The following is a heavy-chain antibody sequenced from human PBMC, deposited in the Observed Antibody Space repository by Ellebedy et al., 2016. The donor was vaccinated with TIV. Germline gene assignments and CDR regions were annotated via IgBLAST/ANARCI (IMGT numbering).Heavy chain of an antibody. J-gene: IGHJ6*02. Sequence: AASVTVSCKAFGGTLSSYAISWVRQAPGHGLEWMGGIIPAFGTIKYAQKFQGRVTITADKSTSTAFMEVRSLRSEDTAVYFCARVDTAMVLYYGMDVWGQGTTVTVSS. D-gene: IGHD5-18*01. V-gene: IGHV1-69*06. CDR3: ARVDTAMVLYYGMDV. CDR1: GGTLSSYA. CDR2: IIPAFGTI.